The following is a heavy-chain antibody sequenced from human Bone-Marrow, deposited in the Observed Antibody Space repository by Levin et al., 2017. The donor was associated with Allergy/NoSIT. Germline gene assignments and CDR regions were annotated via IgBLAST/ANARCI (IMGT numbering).Heavy chain of an antibody. Sequence: SQTLSLTCAVSGYSIPSDYYWGWIRQPPGKGLEWIGSIYHTGSTYYNPSLKSRVIVSRDTSKNQFSMTVTSVTAADTAVYYCVRGQSTVNAMDVWGQGTTVNVSS. CDR3: VRGQSTVNAMDV. D-gene: IGHD4-11*01. CDR2: IYHTGST. J-gene: IGHJ6*02. V-gene: IGHV4-38-2*01. CDR1: GYSIPSDYY.